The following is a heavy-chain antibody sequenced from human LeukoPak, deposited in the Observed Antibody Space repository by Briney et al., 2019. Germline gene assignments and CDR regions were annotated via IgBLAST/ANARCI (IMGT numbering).Heavy chain of an antibody. D-gene: IGHD3-3*01. V-gene: IGHV4-34*01. Sequence: SETLSLTCAVYGGSLSGYYWSWIRQPPGKGLEWIGEINHSGSTNYNPSLKSRVTISVDTSKNQFSLKLSSVTAADTAVYYCARGHYDFWSGSDYWGQGTLVTVSS. CDR1: GGSLSGYY. J-gene: IGHJ4*02. CDR3: ARGHYDFWSGSDY. CDR2: INHSGST.